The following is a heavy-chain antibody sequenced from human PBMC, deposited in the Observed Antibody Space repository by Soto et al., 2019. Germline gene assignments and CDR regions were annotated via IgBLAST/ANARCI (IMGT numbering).Heavy chain of an antibody. Sequence: QVQLVQSGAEVKKPGASVKVSCKVSGYIFASYGISWARQAPGQGLEWMGWINTYNGNINYAQKFQGRVTMTTDTSTSTADMELRGLGSDDTALYYCARERGAYKYFDYWGQGTLVTVSS. CDR3: ARERGAYKYFDY. D-gene: IGHD1-1*01. J-gene: IGHJ4*02. CDR2: INTYNGNI. CDR1: GYIFASYG. V-gene: IGHV1-18*01.